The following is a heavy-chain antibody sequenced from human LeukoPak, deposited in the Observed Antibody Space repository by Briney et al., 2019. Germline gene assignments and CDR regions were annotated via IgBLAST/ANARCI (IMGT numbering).Heavy chain of an antibody. V-gene: IGHV3-23*01. CDR3: AKDRSSWWDGLGY. J-gene: IGHJ4*02. D-gene: IGHD2-15*01. Sequence: GGSLRLSCAASGFTFSSYAMSWVRQAPGKGLEWVSAISGSGGSTYYADSVKGRFTISKDNSKNTLYLQMNSLRAEDTAVYYCAKDRSSWWDGLGYWGQGTLVTVSS. CDR1: GFTFSSYA. CDR2: ISGSGGST.